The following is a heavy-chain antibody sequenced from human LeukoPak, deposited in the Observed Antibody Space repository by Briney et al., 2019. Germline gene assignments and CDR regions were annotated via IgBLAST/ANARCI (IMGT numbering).Heavy chain of an antibody. Sequence: ASVKVSCTASGYTFTGYYMHWVRQAPGQGLEWMGIINPNGGSTSYAQKFQGRVTMTRDTSTSTVYMELSSLRCEDTAVYYCARSLRGGSGSYYKIFDYWGQGTLVTVSS. CDR1: GYTFTGYY. D-gene: IGHD3-10*01. J-gene: IGHJ4*02. CDR3: ARSLRGGSGSYYKIFDY. V-gene: IGHV1-46*01. CDR2: INPNGGST.